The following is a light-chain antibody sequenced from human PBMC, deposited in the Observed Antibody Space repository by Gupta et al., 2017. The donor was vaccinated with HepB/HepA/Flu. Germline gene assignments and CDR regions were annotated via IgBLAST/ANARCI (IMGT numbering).Light chain of an antibody. CDR3: QQRSNWPRLT. CDR2: DAS. Sequence: EIVLTQSPATLSLSPGERATLSGRASQSVSSYLAWYQQKHGQAPRLLIYDASNRDTGIPARFSGSGSGTDFTLTISSLEPEDFAVYYCQQRSNWPRLTFGGGTKVEIK. J-gene: IGKJ4*01. CDR1: QSVSSY. V-gene: IGKV3-11*01.